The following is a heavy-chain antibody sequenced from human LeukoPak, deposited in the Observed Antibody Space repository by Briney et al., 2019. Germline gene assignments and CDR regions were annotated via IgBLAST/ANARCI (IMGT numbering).Heavy chain of an antibody. D-gene: IGHD2-15*01. CDR3: AQDLSYIGLDN. CDR1: GFTFSSYE. J-gene: IGHJ4*02. Sequence: TGGSLRLSCAASGFTFSSYEMNWVRQAPGKGLEWVSYISSSGSTIYYADSVKGRFTISRDNAKNSLYLQMNSLRAEDTAVYYCAQDLSYIGLDNWGQGTLVTVSS. CDR2: ISSSGSTI. V-gene: IGHV3-48*03.